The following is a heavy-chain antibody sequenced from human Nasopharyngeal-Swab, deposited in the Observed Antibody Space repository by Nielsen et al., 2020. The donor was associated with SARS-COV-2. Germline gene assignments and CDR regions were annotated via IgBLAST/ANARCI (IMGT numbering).Heavy chain of an antibody. J-gene: IGHJ5*02. CDR1: GFTFSSYW. V-gene: IGHV3-7*01. CDR3: ARDRAAAAAYNWFDP. D-gene: IGHD6-13*01. CDR2: IKQDGSEK. Sequence: GESLKISCAASGFTFSSYWMSWVRQAPGKGLEWVANIKQDGSEKYYVDSVKGRFTISRDNAKNSLYLQVNSLRAEDTAVYYCARDRAAAAAYNWFDPWGQGTLVTVSS.